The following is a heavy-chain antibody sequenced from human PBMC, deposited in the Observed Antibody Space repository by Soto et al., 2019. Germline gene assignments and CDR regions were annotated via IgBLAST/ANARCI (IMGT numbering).Heavy chain of an antibody. CDR1: GFTFSSYD. Sequence: SGGSLRLSCAASGFTFSSYDMHWVRQATGKGLEWVSAIGTAGDTYYPGSVKGRFTISRENAKNSLYLQMNSLRAEDTAVYYCARAKGSGSYYNYGMDVWGQGTTVTVSS. J-gene: IGHJ6*02. V-gene: IGHV3-13*01. CDR2: IGTAGDT. CDR3: ARAKGSGSYYNYGMDV. D-gene: IGHD3-10*01.